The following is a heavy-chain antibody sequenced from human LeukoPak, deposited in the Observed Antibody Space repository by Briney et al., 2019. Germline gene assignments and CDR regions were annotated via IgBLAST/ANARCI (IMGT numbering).Heavy chain of an antibody. Sequence: ASVKVSCKASGYTFTSYGISWVRQAPGQGLEWMGWISAYNGNTNYAQKLQGRVTMITDTSTSTAYMELRSLRSDDTAVYYCARALGYCSGGSCYDFDYWGQGTLVTVSS. CDR1: GYTFTSYG. D-gene: IGHD2-15*01. J-gene: IGHJ4*02. CDR3: ARALGYCSGGSCYDFDY. V-gene: IGHV1-18*01. CDR2: ISAYNGNT.